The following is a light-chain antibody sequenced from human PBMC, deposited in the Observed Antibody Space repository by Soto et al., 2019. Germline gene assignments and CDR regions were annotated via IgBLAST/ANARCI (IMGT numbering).Light chain of an antibody. CDR2: GAS. Sequence: EIVMTQSPATLSVSPGEGATLSCRASHSVDSNLAWYQQKPGQAPRLLIYGASTRATGVPDRFSGSGSGTDFTLTISRMEPEDFAVYHCQQYGSLSWTFGQGTKVDIK. J-gene: IGKJ1*01. CDR3: QQYGSLSWT. CDR1: HSVDSN. V-gene: IGKV3-20*01.